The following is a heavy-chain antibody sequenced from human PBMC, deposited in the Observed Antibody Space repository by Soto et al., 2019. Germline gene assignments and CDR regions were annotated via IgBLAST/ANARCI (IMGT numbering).Heavy chain of an antibody. V-gene: IGHV4-4*02. J-gene: IGHJ4*02. Sequence: QVQLQESGPGLVKPSGTLSLTCDVSGDSISSDKWWSWVRQSPGRGLEWIGEIHHRGTTNCNPSLKSRVTISIEKAKNQFSLEMTSLTAADTAIYYCARGGDWKFDFWGQGSLVTVSS. CDR2: IHHRGTT. CDR1: GDSISSDKW. D-gene: IGHD2-21*02. CDR3: ARGGDWKFDF.